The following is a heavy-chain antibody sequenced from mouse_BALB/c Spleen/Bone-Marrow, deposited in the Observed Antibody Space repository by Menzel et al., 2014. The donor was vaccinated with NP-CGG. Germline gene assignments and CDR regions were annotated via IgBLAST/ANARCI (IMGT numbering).Heavy chain of an antibody. V-gene: IGHV5-9*02. Sequence: EVQRVESGGGLVQPGGSLKLSCAASGFAFSSYDMSWVRQTPEKRLEWVATISSGGSYTYYPDSVKGRFTISRDNARNTLYLQMSSLRSEDTALYYRARHLITYAMDYWGQGTSVTVSS. CDR2: ISSGGSYT. J-gene: IGHJ4*01. CDR3: ARHLITYAMDY. CDR1: GFAFSSYD. D-gene: IGHD2-4*01.